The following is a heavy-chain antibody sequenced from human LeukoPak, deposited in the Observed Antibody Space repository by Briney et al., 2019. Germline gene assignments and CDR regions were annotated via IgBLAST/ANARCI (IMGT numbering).Heavy chain of an antibody. CDR1: GFTFSGYA. V-gene: IGHV3-23*01. J-gene: IGHJ4*02. Sequence: GGSLRLSCAASGFTFSGYAMSWVRQAPGKGLEWVSGISGRGDNTYYADSVKGRFTISRDNSKNTLRLQMNSLRDEDTAVYYCAMRVQGNTGPFHCWGQGTLASVSS. CDR3: AMRVQGNTGPFHC. D-gene: IGHD4-23*01. CDR2: ISGRGDNT.